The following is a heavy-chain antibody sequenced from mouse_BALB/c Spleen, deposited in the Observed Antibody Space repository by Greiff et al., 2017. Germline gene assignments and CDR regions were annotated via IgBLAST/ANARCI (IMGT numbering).Heavy chain of an antibody. D-gene: IGHD1-1*01. V-gene: IGHV5-6-4*01. CDR2: ISSGGSYT. J-gene: IGHJ4*01. Sequence: EVKLMESGGGLVKPGGSLKLSCAASGFTFSSYTMSWVRQTPEKRLEWVATISSGGSYTYYPDSVKGRFTISRDNAKNTLYLQMSSLKSEDTAMYYCTRYYGSSLYAMDYWGQGTSVTVSS. CDR3: TRYYGSSLYAMDY. CDR1: GFTFSSYT.